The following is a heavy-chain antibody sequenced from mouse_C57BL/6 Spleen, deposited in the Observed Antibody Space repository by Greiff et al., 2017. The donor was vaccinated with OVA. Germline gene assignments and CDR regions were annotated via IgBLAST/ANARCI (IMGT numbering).Heavy chain of an antibody. CDR3: ARGYYCGSILYYFDY. J-gene: IGHJ2*01. CDR2: IYPSDGST. CDR1: GYTFTSYD. V-gene: IGHV1-85*01. Sequence: QVQLQQSGPELVKPGASVKLSCKASGYTFTSYDINWVKQRPGQGLEWIGWIYPSDGSTKYNEKFKGKATLTVDTSSSTAYMELNSLTSEDSAVDFGARGYYCGSILYYFDYWGQGTTLTVSS. D-gene: IGHD1-1*01.